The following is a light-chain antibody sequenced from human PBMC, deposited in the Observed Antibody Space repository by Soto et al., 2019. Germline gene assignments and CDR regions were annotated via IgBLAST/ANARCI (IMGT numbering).Light chain of an antibody. CDR1: SSDIGDYHY. CDR2: EVT. CDR3: SSYAGSNNFV. Sequence: QSALTQPASVSGSPGQSITISCTGTSSDIGDYHYVSWFQHHPGKAPKLLIYEVTKRPSGVPDRVSASKSGNTASLTVSGLRAEDEAYYYCSSYAGSNNFVFGSGTKV. V-gene: IGLV2-8*01. J-gene: IGLJ1*01.